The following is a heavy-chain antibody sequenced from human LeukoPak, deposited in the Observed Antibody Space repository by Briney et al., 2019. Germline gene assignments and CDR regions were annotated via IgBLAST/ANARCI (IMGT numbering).Heavy chain of an antibody. CDR3: ARHGGYSSPYLH. D-gene: IGHD6-13*01. CDR1: GGSISNYY. Sequence: SETLSLTCTVSGGSISNYYCSWIRQPPGKGLDCMGYIYYSGTTNYNPSLKRRVTISVDTSKNQFSLWLSSVTAADTAVYYCARHGGYSSPYLHWGQGTLVTVSS. J-gene: IGHJ1*01. V-gene: IGHV4-59*08. CDR2: IYYSGTT.